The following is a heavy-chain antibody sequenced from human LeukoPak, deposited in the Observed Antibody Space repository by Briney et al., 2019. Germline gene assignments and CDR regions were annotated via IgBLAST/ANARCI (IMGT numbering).Heavy chain of an antibody. Sequence: SETLSRTCTVSGGSISSYYWSWLRQPPGKGLEWLGYIYYSGSTNYNPSLKSRVTISVDTSKNQFSLKLSSVTAADTAVYYCARPLNYDSSGYGAFDIWGQGTMVTVSS. J-gene: IGHJ3*02. CDR1: GGSISSYY. CDR2: IYYSGST. CDR3: ARPLNYDSSGYGAFDI. V-gene: IGHV4-59*01. D-gene: IGHD3-22*01.